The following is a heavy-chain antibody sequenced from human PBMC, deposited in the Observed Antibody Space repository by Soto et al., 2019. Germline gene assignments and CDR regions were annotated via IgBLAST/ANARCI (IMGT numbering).Heavy chain of an antibody. V-gene: IGHV4-31*03. CDR2: IYYSGST. CDR3: ARSTLQYYDILTGYPGWFDP. D-gene: IGHD3-9*01. Sequence: PSETLSLTCTVSGGSISSGGYYWSWIRQHPGKGLEWIGYIYYSGSTYYNPSLKSRVTISVDTSKNQFSLKLSSVTAADTAVYYCARSTLQYYDILTGYPGWFDPWGQGTLVTVSS. J-gene: IGHJ5*02. CDR1: GGSISSGGYY.